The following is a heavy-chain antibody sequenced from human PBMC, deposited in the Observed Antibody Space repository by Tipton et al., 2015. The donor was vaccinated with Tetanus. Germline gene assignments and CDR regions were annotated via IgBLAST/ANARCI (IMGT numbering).Heavy chain of an antibody. CDR1: EFTFSSHD. Sequence: SLRLSCGGSEFTFSSHDIHWVRQAPGKGLVWVSRIHSDGRSTSYAGSVEGRFAISRDNARNTLYLQMNSLRVEDTAVYYCARDYDFWSGSLDYWGQGTLVTVSS. J-gene: IGHJ4*02. CDR3: ARDYDFWSGSLDY. D-gene: IGHD3-3*01. CDR2: IHSDGRST. V-gene: IGHV3-74*01.